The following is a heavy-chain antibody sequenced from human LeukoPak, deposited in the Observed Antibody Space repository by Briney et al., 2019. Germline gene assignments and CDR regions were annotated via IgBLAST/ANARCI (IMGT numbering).Heavy chain of an antibody. CDR3: ARHHLGYCSSTSCYGYYYYYMDV. Sequence: PSETLSLTCAVYGGSFSGYYWSWIRQPPGKGLEWIGEINHSGSTNYNPSLKSRVTISVDTSKNQFSLKLSSVTAADTAAYYCARHHLGYCSSTSCYGYYYYYMDVWGKGTTVTISS. V-gene: IGHV4-34*01. CDR1: GGSFSGYY. J-gene: IGHJ6*03. CDR2: INHSGST. D-gene: IGHD2-2*01.